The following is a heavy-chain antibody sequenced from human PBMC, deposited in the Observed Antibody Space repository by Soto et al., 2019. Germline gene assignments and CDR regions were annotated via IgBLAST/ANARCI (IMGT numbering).Heavy chain of an antibody. Sequence: GASVKVSCKASGGTFSSYAISWVRQAPGQGLEWMGGIIPIFGTANYAQKFQGRVTITADESTCTAYMELSSLRSEDTAVYYCARSQAIFVEKTRKNYYWFDPWGQGSLVTVFS. CDR3: ARSQAIFVEKTRKNYYWFDP. D-gene: IGHD1-7*01. J-gene: IGHJ5*02. V-gene: IGHV1-69*13. CDR2: IIPIFGTA. CDR1: GGTFSSYA.